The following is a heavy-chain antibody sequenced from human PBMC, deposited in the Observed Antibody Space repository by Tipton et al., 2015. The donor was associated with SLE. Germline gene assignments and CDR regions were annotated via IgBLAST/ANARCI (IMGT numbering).Heavy chain of an antibody. CDR3: ARDRDIVLEPVPIPPAFDI. Sequence: LRLSCTASGVSISDHSWGWIRQPPGKGLEWIGYISYSGRSNYNPSLKSQVTISLDTSKNQFSLNLRSVTAADTAVYYCARDRDIVLEPVPIPPAFDIWGQGTMVTVSS. D-gene: IGHD2-2*02. CDR1: GVSISDHS. J-gene: IGHJ3*02. CDR2: ISYSGRS. V-gene: IGHV4-59*11.